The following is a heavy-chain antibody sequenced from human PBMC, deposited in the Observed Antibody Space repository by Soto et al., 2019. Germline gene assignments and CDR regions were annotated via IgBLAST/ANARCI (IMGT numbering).Heavy chain of an antibody. CDR3: ARHSSSWPIFDY. Sequence: QVQLQESGPGLVKPSETLSLTCTVSGGSIGNSYWSWIRQSPGKGLEWLGYIYYSGSSNYNPSLKSRVSISVDTSKNQFSLKLSSVTAAATAVYYCARHSSSWPIFDYWGQGTLVIVSS. J-gene: IGHJ4*02. CDR2: IYYSGSS. CDR1: GGSIGNSY. D-gene: IGHD6-13*01. V-gene: IGHV4-59*08.